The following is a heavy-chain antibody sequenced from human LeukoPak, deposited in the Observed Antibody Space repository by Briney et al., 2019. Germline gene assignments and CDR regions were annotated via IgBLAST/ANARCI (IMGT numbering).Heavy chain of an antibody. Sequence: ASQTLSLTCTVSGGSISSGDYYWSWIRQPPGKGLEWIGYIYYSGYTDYNPSLKSRVTISVDTSRNQFSLKLSSVTAADTAVYYCAKDYYDSSGYPWYFDYWGQGTLVTVSS. CDR2: IYYSGYT. V-gene: IGHV4-30-4*01. J-gene: IGHJ4*02. CDR1: GGSISSGDYY. CDR3: AKDYYDSSGYPWYFDY. D-gene: IGHD3-22*01.